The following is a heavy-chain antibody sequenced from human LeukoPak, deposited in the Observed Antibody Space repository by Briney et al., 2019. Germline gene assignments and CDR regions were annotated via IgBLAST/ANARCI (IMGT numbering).Heavy chain of an antibody. CDR2: IYPGDSHT. CDR3: ARLLGSSSSSWASFDY. D-gene: IGHD6-13*01. J-gene: IGHJ4*02. V-gene: IGHV5-51*01. CDR1: GYSFTTYW. Sequence: GQSLKISCKGSGYSFTTYWIGWVRQIPGKGLEWMGIIYPGDSHTMYSPSFRGQVTMSADKSISTAYLQWSSLKASDTAMYYCARLLGSSSSSWASFDYWGQGTLVTVSS.